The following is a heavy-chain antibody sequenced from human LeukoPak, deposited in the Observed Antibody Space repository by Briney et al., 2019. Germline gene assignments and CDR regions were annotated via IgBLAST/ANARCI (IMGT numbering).Heavy chain of an antibody. V-gene: IGHV4-59*05. CDR1: GFTFSSYSMN. D-gene: IGHD6-13*01. Sequence: GSLRLSCAASGFTFSSYSMNWVRQAPGKGLEWIGSIYYSGSTYYNPSLKSRVTISVDTSNNQFSLKLSSVTAADTAVYYCASGRYSSSWYASYNWFDPWGQGTLVTVSS. CDR3: ASGRYSSSWYASYNWFDP. CDR2: IYYSGST. J-gene: IGHJ5*02.